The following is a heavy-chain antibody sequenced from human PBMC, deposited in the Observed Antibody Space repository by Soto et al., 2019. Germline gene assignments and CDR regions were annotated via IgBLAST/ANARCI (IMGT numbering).Heavy chain of an antibody. Sequence: QVQLVESGGGVVQPGRSLRLSCAASGFTFSTNAMHWVRQAPGKGLEWVAVISYDGGTKYYADSVKGRFTISRDNAKNTLYLQMNSLRAEDTAVYYCAKQFSGWSYYFEYWGQGTLVTVSS. CDR1: GFTFSTNA. V-gene: IGHV3-30-3*02. CDR3: AKQFSGWSYYFEY. J-gene: IGHJ4*02. CDR2: ISYDGGTK. D-gene: IGHD6-19*01.